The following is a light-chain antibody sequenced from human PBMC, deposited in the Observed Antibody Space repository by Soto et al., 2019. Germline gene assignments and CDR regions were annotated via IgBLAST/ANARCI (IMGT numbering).Light chain of an antibody. CDR3: QKYDSAPWT. J-gene: IGKJ1*01. Sequence: DIQMTQSPSSLSAAVRDSVTITCRASQGISNYLAWYQQKPGKVPKLLIYAASTLQSGVPSRFSGSGSGTDFTLTISSLQPEDVATYYCQKYDSAPWTFGQGTKVEIK. CDR1: QGISNY. V-gene: IGKV1-27*01. CDR2: AAS.